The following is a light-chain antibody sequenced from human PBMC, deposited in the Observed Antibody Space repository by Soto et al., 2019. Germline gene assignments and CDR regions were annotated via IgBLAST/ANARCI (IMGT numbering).Light chain of an antibody. Sequence: DIPLTQSPPSLSASEGDRVTITCQASHDIKNYLNWYQQKPGKAPKLLIYDAYNLERGVPSRFSGSGTGTDFTFTTGSLQPEDVATYYCQQFDFLPPYTFGQGTRVEIK. CDR3: QQFDFLPPYT. CDR2: DAY. V-gene: IGKV1-33*01. J-gene: IGKJ2*01. CDR1: HDIKNY.